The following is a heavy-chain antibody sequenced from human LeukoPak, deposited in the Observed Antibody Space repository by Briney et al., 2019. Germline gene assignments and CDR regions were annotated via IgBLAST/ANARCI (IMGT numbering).Heavy chain of an antibody. V-gene: IGHV4-39*01. CDR3: ARPGYDSSGYYYERNFDY. Sequence: SETLSLTCTVSGGSISSSSYYWGWIRQPPGKGLEWIGSIYYSGSTYYNPSLKSRVTISVDTSKNQFSLKLSSVTAADTAVYYCARPGYDSSGYYYERNFDYWGQGTLVTVSS. CDR2: IYYSGST. CDR1: GGSISSSSYY. D-gene: IGHD3-22*01. J-gene: IGHJ4*02.